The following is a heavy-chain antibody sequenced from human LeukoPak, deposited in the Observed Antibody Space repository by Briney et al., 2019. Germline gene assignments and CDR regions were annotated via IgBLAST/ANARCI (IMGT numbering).Heavy chain of an antibody. CDR2: MNPNSGNT. CDR3: ARVETGDFDY. V-gene: IGHV1-8*01. CDR1: GYTLTSYD. D-gene: IGHD1-1*01. Sequence: GASVKVSCKASGYTLTSYDINWVRQATGQGLEWMGWMNPNSGNTGYAQKFQGGVTMTRNTSISTAYMELSSLRSEDTAVYYCARVETGDFDYWGQGTLVTVSS. J-gene: IGHJ4*02.